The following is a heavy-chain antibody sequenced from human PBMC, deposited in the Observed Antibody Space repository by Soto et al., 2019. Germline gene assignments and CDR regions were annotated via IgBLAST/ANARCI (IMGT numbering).Heavy chain of an antibody. J-gene: IGHJ4*02. V-gene: IGHV1-3*01. CDR1: GYNFIENA. CDR3: ARDDCGSALPY. D-gene: IGHD2-21*02. CDR2: INCDNGNT. Sequence: QVQLVQSGADVKKPGASVKVSCKTSGYNFIENAVHWVRQAPGHGLEWMGWINCDNGNTKYSRKMQGRLTISRDTTATTVYIELSALTSEDTSVYFCARDDCGSALPYWGQGTLVSVSS.